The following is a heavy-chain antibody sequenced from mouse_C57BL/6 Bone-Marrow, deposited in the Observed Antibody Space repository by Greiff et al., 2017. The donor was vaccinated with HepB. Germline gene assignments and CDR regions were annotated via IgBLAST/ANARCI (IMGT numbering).Heavy chain of an antibody. CDR2: IDPNSGGT. J-gene: IGHJ3*01. V-gene: IGHV1-72*01. CDR1: GYTFTSYW. Sequence: QVQLQQPGAELVKPGASVKLSCKASGYTFTSYWMHWVKQRPGRGLGWIGRIDPNSGGTKYNEKFKSKATLTVDKPSSTAYMQLSSLTSEDSAVYYCARLWVWGFAYWGQGTLVTVSA. CDR3: ARLWVWGFAY. D-gene: IGHD1-1*02.